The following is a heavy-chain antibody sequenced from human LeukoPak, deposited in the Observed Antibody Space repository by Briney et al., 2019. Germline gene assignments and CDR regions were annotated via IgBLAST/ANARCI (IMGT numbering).Heavy chain of an antibody. Sequence: PSETLSLTCTVSGGSISSSSYYWGWIRQPPGKVLEWIGSSYYSGRTYYNPSLKSRVTISVDTSKNQYSLKLSSVTAADTAVYYCASGSGSYLRVDFDYWGQGTLVTVCS. CDR3: ASGSGSYLRVDFDY. D-gene: IGHD1-26*01. CDR2: SYYSGRT. J-gene: IGHJ4*02. CDR1: GGSISSSSYY. V-gene: IGHV4-39*01.